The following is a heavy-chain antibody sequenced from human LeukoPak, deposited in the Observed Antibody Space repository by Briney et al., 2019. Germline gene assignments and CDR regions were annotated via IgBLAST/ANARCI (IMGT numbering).Heavy chain of an antibody. V-gene: IGHV1-2*02. CDR1: GYTFTGYY. D-gene: IGHD2-15*01. J-gene: IGHJ4*02. Sequence: ASVKVSCKASGYTFTGYYMHWVRQAPGQGPEWMGWINPNSGGTNYAQEFQGRVTMTRDTSITTAYMELSRLRSDDTAVYYCAKLDLLGYWGQGTLVTVSS. CDR2: INPNSGGT. CDR3: AKLDLLGY.